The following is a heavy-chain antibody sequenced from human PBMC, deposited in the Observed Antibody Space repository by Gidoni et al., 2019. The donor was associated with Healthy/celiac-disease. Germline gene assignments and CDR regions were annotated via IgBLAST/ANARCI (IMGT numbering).Heavy chain of an antibody. J-gene: IGHJ3*02. CDR1: GFTFSSYA. CDR2: ISGSGGST. V-gene: IGHV3-23*01. Sequence: EVQLLESGGGLVQPGGSLRLSCAASGFTFSSYAMRWVRQAPGKGLEWVSAISGSGGSTYYADSVKGRFTISRDNSKNTLYLQMNSLRAEDTAVYYCAKDQDGPRYVWGSYRYPFGAFDIWGQGTMVTVSS. CDR3: AKDQDGPRYVWGSYRYPFGAFDI. D-gene: IGHD3-16*02.